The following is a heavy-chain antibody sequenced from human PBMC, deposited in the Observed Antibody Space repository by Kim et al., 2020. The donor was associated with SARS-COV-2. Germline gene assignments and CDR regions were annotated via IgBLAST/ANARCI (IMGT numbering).Heavy chain of an antibody. CDR2: ISYDGSNK. V-gene: IGHV3-30*04. CDR3: ARDLTLGIVV. CDR1: GFTFSSYA. Sequence: GGSLRLSCAASGFTFSSYAMHWVRQAPGKGLEWVAVISYDGSNKYYADSVKGRFTISRDNSKNTLYLQMNSLRAEDTAVYYCARDLTLGIVVWGQGTMVTVSS. D-gene: IGHD7-27*01. J-gene: IGHJ3*01.